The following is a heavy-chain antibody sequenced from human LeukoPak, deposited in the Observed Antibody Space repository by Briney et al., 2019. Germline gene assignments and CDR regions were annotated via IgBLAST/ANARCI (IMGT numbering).Heavy chain of an antibody. D-gene: IGHD6-25*01. CDR2: IYYSGST. CDR1: GDTMSSYY. CDR3: ARQNSGARLNV. J-gene: IGHJ6*02. V-gene: IGHV4-59*08. Sequence: PSETLSLTCSVSGDTMSSYYWSWIRQPPGKGLEWIGYIYYSGSTNYNPSLKSRVTISVDTSKNQFSLKLNSVTAADTAVYYCARQNSGARLNVWGQGTTVTVSS.